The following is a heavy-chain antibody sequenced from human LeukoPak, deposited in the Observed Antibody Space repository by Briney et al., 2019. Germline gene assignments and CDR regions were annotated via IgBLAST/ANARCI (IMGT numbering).Heavy chain of an antibody. CDR3: ARLPNWNKYYFDY. J-gene: IGHJ4*02. CDR2: IYYSGST. CDR1: GGSISSSSYY. Sequence: SETLSLTCTVSGGSISSSSYYWGWIRQPPGKGLEWIGSIYYSGSTYYNPSLKSRVTISVDTSKNQFSLKLSSVTAADTAVYYCARLPNWNKYYFDYWGQGNLVTVSS. D-gene: IGHD1/OR15-1a*01. V-gene: IGHV4-39*01.